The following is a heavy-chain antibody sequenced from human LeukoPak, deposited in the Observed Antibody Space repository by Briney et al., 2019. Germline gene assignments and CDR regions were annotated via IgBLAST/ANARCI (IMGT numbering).Heavy chain of an antibody. CDR3: ARRGITMVRGVKGGSSYYYYMDV. J-gene: IGHJ6*03. CDR2: INHSGST. CDR1: GFTFTNYG. D-gene: IGHD3-10*01. V-gene: IGHV4-34*01. Sequence: PGGSLRLSCVASGFTFTNYGMNWVRQPPGKGLEWIGEINHSGSTNYNPSLKSRVTISVDTSKNQFSLKLSSVTAADTAVYYCARRGITMVRGVKGGSSYYYYMDVWGKGTTVTISS.